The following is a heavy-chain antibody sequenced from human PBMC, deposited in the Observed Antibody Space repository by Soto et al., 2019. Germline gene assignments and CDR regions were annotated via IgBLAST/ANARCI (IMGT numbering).Heavy chain of an antibody. Sequence: EVQLVESGGGLVKPGGSLRLSCAASGFTFSSYSRNWVRQAPGKGLEWVSSISSSSSYIYYADSVKGRFTISRDNAKNSLYLQMTSLRAEDTVVYYWARDLGIVVFICWFDPWGQGTLVTVAS. D-gene: IGHD3-22*01. CDR2: ISSSSSYI. CDR3: ARDLGIVVFICWFDP. J-gene: IGHJ5*02. CDR1: GFTFSSYS. V-gene: IGHV3-21*01.